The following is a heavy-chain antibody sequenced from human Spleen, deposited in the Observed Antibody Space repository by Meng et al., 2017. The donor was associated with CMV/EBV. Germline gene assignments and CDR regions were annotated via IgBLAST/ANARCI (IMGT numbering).Heavy chain of an antibody. CDR3: ARMGTVIFGVLIEHYFDY. D-gene: IGHD3-3*01. V-gene: IGHV4-59*01. CDR2: ISYSGDT. J-gene: IGHJ4*02. CDR1: GGFITNYY. Sequence: SETLSLTCSMSGGFITNYYWSWIRQPPGKGLEWLGYISYSGDTNYNPSLKRRVTISLDTSKTQVSLKLSSVTAADTAVYYCARMGTVIFGVLIEHYFDYWGQGTLVTVSS.